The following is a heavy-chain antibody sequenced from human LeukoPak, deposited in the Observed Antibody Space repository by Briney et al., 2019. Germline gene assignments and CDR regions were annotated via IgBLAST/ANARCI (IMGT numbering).Heavy chain of an antibody. D-gene: IGHD5-12*01. CDR3: AKDRKDSGYDGGSDY. CDR1: GFTFDDYA. Sequence: GGSLTLSCAASGFTFDDYAMHWVRQAPGKGLAWVSGICWNSGSIGYADSVKGRFTISRDNAKNSLYLQMNSLRAEDTALYYCAKDRKDSGYDGGSDYWGQGTLVTVSS. V-gene: IGHV3-9*01. J-gene: IGHJ4*02. CDR2: ICWNSGSI.